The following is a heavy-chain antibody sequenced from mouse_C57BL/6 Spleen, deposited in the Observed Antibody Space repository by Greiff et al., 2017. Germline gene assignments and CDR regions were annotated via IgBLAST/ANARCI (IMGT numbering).Heavy chain of an antibody. J-gene: IGHJ4*01. CDR2: IDPSDSET. CDR3: AIATTVVGHGMDY. D-gene: IGHD1-1*01. V-gene: IGHV1-52*01. CDR1: GYTFTSYW. Sequence: QVQLQQPGAELVRPGSSVKLSCKASGYTFTSYWLHWVKQRPIQGLEWIGNIDPSDSETHYNQKFKDKATFPVDNSSSTAYMQLSSLTSEDSAVYYCAIATTVVGHGMDYWGQGTAVTVSS.